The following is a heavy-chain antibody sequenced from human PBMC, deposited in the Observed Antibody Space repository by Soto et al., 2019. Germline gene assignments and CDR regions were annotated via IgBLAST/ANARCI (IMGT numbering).Heavy chain of an antibody. CDR3: ARGRPNYFYYGLDV. J-gene: IGHJ6*02. CDR1: GGSIKSYYY. CDR2: KYCRGAT. Sequence: SETLSLTCTVSGGSIKSYYYWAWVRQPPGGGLEWMGYKYCRGATDSDPSLEARVYFSVDTSKNQFFLNLTSVTVADTGVYYCARGRPNYFYYGLDVWGPGIPVTVSS. V-gene: IGHV4-30-4*01.